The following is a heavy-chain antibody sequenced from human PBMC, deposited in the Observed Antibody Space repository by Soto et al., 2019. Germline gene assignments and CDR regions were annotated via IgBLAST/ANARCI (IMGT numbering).Heavy chain of an antibody. CDR2: IIPIFGTA. D-gene: IGHD1-7*01. CDR3: ARGSANWNYNNWFDP. J-gene: IGHJ5*02. Sequence: ASVKVSCKASGGTFSSYAISWVRQAPGQGLEWMGGIIPIFGTANYAQKFQGRVTITADESTSTAYMELSSLRSEDTAVYYCARGSANWNYNNWFDPWGQEPWSPSPQ. CDR1: GGTFSSYA. V-gene: IGHV1-69*13.